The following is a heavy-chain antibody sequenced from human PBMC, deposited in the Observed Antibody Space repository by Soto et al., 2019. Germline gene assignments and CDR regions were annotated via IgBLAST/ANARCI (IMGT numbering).Heavy chain of an antibody. V-gene: IGHV1-18*01. D-gene: IGHD2-8*01. CDR1: GYTLTGYG. J-gene: IGHJ5*02. CDR3: ARDLPDIVLMAQGSWFDP. CDR2: ISAYNGNT. Sequence: ASVKLSCKGSGYTLTGYGIGWVRQAPGQGLEWMGWISAYNGNTNYAQKLQGRVTMTTDTSTSTAYMELRSLRSDDTAVYYCARDLPDIVLMAQGSWFDPWGQGTLVT.